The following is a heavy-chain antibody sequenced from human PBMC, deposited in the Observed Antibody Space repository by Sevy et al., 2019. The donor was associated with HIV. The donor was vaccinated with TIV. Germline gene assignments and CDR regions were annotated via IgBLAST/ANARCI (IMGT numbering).Heavy chain of an antibody. CDR3: ARDRRLRQYSYGSFDF. Sequence: ASVNVSCQASGYSFTGQYMHWVRQAPGQGLEWMGWINPNSGATNYAQEFQGRVTMTRDTSISTAYMELSGLKFDDTAVYYCARDRRLRQYSYGSFDFWGQGTLVTVSS. V-gene: IGHV1-2*02. CDR2: INPNSGAT. D-gene: IGHD5-18*01. CDR1: GYSFTGQY. J-gene: IGHJ4*02.